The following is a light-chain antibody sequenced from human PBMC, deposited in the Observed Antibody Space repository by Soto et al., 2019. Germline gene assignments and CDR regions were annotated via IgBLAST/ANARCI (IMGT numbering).Light chain of an antibody. Sequence: EVVVTQSPGTLSLSPGERATLSCRASQSVGSTYLAWYQQKPGQAPRLLIYGTSNRATGIPDRFSGSGSGTDFTLTISRLEPEDCAVYYCQQYGNSLWTFGKGTKVDIK. CDR1: QSVGSTY. J-gene: IGKJ1*01. CDR2: GTS. V-gene: IGKV3-20*01. CDR3: QQYGNSLWT.